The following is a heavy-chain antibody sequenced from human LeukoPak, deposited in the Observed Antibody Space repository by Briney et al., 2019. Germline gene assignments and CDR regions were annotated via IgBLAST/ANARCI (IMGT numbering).Heavy chain of an antibody. CDR2: ISGSGTDI. J-gene: IGHJ4*02. V-gene: IGHV3-21*05. D-gene: IGHD5-18*01. CDR1: GFTFSSYG. Sequence: GGSLRLSCAASGFTFSSYGMHWVRQAPGKGLECLSYISGSGTDINYADSVRGRFTISRDNAKNLLYLQMNDLRVEDTAVYYCARTARHLDYWGQGTLVTVSS. CDR3: ARTARHLDY.